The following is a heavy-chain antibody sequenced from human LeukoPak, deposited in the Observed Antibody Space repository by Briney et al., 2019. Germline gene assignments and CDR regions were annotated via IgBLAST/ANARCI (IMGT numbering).Heavy chain of an antibody. CDR2: IIPIFGTA. D-gene: IGHD3-16*01. Sequence: SVKVSCKASGYTFTSYGISWVRQAPGQGLEWMGGIIPIFGTANYAQKFQGRVTITADESTSTAYMELSSLRSEDTAVYYCASFKDPTYYFDYWGQGTLVTVSS. CDR3: ASFKDPTYYFDY. V-gene: IGHV1-69*13. CDR1: GYTFTSYG. J-gene: IGHJ4*02.